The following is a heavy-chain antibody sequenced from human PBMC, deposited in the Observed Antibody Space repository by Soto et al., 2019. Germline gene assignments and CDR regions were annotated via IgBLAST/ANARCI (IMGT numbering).Heavy chain of an antibody. D-gene: IGHD1-1*01. CDR3: ARVQLERSIPERDYYYGMDV. V-gene: IGHV4-61*01. CDR2: IYYSGST. Sequence: QVQLQESGPGLVKPAETLSLTCSVSGGSVSSSSYYWSWIRQPPGKGLEWIGYIYYSGSTNYNPSLTSRVTISVDTSKNQFSLKLSSVTAADTAVYYCARVQLERSIPERDYYYGMDVWGQGTTVTVSS. CDR1: GGSVSSSSYY. J-gene: IGHJ6*02.